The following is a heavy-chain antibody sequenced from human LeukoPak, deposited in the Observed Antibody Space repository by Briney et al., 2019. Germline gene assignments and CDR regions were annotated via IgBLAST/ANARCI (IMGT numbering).Heavy chain of an antibody. V-gene: IGHV4-34*01. D-gene: IGHD3-22*01. CDR1: GGSFSSYY. CDR3: ARGPPMDDSSGYYFDY. J-gene: IGHJ4*02. Sequence: SETLSLTCAVYGGSFSSYYWSWIRQPPGKGLEWIGEINHSGSTNYNPSLKSRVTISVDTSKNQFSLKLSSVTAADTAVYYCARGPPMDDSSGYYFDYWGQGTLVTVSS. CDR2: INHSGST.